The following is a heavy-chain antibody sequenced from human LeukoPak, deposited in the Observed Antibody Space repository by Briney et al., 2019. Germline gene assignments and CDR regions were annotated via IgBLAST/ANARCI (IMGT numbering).Heavy chain of an antibody. J-gene: IGHJ3*02. V-gene: IGHV1-8*01. CDR1: GYTFTSYD. CDR3: ARVSSSWYGGRREDAFDI. CDR2: MNPNSGNT. Sequence: ASVKVSCKASGYTFTSYDINWVRQATGQGLEWMGWMNPNSGNTGYAQKFQGRVTMTRNTSISTAYMELSSLRSEDTAVYYCARVSSSWYGGRREDAFDIWGQGTMVTVSS. D-gene: IGHD6-13*01.